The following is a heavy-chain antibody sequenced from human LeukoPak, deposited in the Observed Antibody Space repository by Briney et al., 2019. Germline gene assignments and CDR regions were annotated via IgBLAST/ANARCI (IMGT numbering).Heavy chain of an antibody. Sequence: SETLSLTCTVSGGSISSSSYYWGWIRQPPGKGLEWIGSIYYSGSTYYNPSLKSRVTISVDTSKNQFSLKLSSVTAADTAVYYCARDWAGTTGGSGAFDIWGQGTMVTVSS. V-gene: IGHV4-39*07. CDR2: IYYSGST. CDR1: GGSISSSSYY. CDR3: ARDWAGTTGGSGAFDI. D-gene: IGHD1-1*01. J-gene: IGHJ3*02.